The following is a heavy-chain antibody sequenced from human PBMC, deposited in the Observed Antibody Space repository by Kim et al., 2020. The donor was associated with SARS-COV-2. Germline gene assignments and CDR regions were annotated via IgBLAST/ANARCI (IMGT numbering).Heavy chain of an antibody. CDR1: GFTFSSYG. D-gene: IGHD3-10*01. CDR2: ISYDGSNK. J-gene: IGHJ6*02. V-gene: IGHV3-33*05. Sequence: GGSLRLSCAASGFTFSSYGMHWVRQAPGKGLEWVAVISYDGSNKYYADSVKGRFTISRDNSKNTLYLQMNSLRAEDTAVYYCAREQGGSGSYYHSYYYYYYGMDVWGQGTTVTVSS. CDR3: AREQGGSGSYYHSYYYYYYGMDV.